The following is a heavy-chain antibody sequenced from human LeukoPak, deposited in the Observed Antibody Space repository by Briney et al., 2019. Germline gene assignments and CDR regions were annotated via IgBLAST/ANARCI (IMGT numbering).Heavy chain of an antibody. CDR2: IIPILGIA. Sequence: SVKVSCKASGGAFSSYTISWVRQAPGQGLEWMGRIIPILGIANYAQKFQGRVTITADKSTSTAYMELSSLRSEDTAVYYCARDGMRGSFDYWGQGTLVTVSS. J-gene: IGHJ4*02. CDR1: GGAFSSYT. V-gene: IGHV1-69*04. D-gene: IGHD2-8*01. CDR3: ARDGMRGSFDY.